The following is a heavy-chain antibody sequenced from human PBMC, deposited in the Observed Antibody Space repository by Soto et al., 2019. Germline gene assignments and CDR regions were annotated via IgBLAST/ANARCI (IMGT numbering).Heavy chain of an antibody. V-gene: IGHV1-69*13. Sequence: ASVKVTCKASGYTFTGYYMHWVRLAPGQGLQWMGGIIPNIGTANYAQKFQGRVTITADESTSTAYMELSSLRSEDTAVYYCARGNLNGGYDLKTYYGMDVWGQGTTVTVSS. CDR3: ARGNLNGGYDLKTYYGMDV. J-gene: IGHJ6*02. D-gene: IGHD5-12*01. CDR2: IIPNIGTA. CDR1: GYTFTGYY.